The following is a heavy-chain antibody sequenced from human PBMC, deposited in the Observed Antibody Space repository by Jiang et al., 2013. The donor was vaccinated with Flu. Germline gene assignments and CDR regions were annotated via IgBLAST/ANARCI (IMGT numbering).Heavy chain of an antibody. D-gene: IGHD3-10*01. CDR3: ARDVYGSCDY. CDR2: INPSGDST. J-gene: IGHJ4*02. CDR1: GYTLTSSY. Sequence: GAEVKKPGASVKISCKASGYTLTSSYMHWVRQAPGHGLEWLGIINPSGDSTTYAQKFQGRVTMTRDTSTRTVYMELSSLRSEDTAVYYCARDVYGSCDYWGQGTLVTVSS. V-gene: IGHV1-46*01.